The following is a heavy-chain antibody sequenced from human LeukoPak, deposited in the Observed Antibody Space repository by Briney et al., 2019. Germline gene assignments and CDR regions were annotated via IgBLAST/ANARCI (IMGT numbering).Heavy chain of an antibody. CDR1: GFTFSSYS. Sequence: GGSLRLSCAASGFTFSSYSMNWVRQAPGRGLEWVSSISSSSSYIYYADSVKGRFTISRDNAKNSLYLQMNSLRAEDTAVYYCARTGGWYGAFDIWGQGTMVTVSS. J-gene: IGHJ3*02. D-gene: IGHD6-19*01. CDR3: ARTGGWYGAFDI. CDR2: ISSSSSYI. V-gene: IGHV3-21*01.